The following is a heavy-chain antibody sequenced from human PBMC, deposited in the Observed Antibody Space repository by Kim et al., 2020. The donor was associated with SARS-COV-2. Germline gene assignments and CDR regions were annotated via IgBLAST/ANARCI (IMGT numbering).Heavy chain of an antibody. V-gene: IGHV3-9*01. J-gene: IGHJ4*02. CDR3: AKGKDSSGFYSYYFDS. Sequence: SVKGQFTISRDNANNSLYLQMNSMRAEDTAFYYCAKGKDSSGFYSYYFDSWGQGTLVAVSS. D-gene: IGHD3-22*01.